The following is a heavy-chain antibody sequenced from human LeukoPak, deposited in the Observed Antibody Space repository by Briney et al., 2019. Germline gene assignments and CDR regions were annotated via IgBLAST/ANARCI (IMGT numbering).Heavy chain of an antibody. CDR2: ISSSSSTI. CDR1: GFTFSSYS. D-gene: IGHD6-13*01. V-gene: IGHV3-48*01. CDR3: AKVFGIAAAGTRGD. J-gene: IGHJ4*02. Sequence: GGSLRHSCAASGFTFSSYSMNWVRQAPGKGLEWISYISSSSSTIYYADSVKGRFTIPRDNSKNTLYLQMNSLRAEDTAVYYCAKVFGIAAAGTRGDWGQGTLVTVSS.